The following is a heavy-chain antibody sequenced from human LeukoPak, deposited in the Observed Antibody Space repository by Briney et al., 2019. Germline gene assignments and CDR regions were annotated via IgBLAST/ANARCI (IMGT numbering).Heavy chain of an antibody. D-gene: IGHD4-17*01. Sequence: SETLSLTCTVSGGPIGSGGYYWSWIRQHPGKGLEWIGYIYYSGSTYYNPSLKSRVTISVDTSKNQFSLKLSSVTAADTAVYYCARVTTVTRFDYWGQGTLVTVSS. CDR1: GGPIGSGGYY. CDR3: ARVTTVTRFDY. J-gene: IGHJ4*02. V-gene: IGHV4-31*03. CDR2: IYYSGST.